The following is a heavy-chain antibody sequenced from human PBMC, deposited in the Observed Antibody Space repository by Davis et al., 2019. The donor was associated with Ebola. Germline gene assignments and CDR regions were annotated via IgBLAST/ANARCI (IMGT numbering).Heavy chain of an antibody. CDR1: GFTFRDYW. J-gene: IGHJ6*02. V-gene: IGHV3-23*01. Sequence: GESLKISCVVSGFTFRDYWMSWVHQAPGKGLEWVSTISGRGGSTHYADSVKGRFTISRDNSKNTLYLQMNSLRAEDTAVYYCASNYYAMDVWGQGTTVTVSS. CDR3: ASNYYAMDV. CDR2: ISGRGGST.